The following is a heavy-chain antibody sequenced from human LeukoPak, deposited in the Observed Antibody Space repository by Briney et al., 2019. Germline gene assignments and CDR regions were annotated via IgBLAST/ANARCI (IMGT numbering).Heavy chain of an antibody. CDR3: ARELHLEYYFDY. Sequence: MAGGSLRLSCAASGFTFSSYSMNWVRQAPGKGLEWVSSISSSSSYIYYADSVKGRFTITRDNSKNTLYLQMNSLRAEDTAVYYCARELHLEYYFDYWGQGTLVTVSS. CDR1: GFTFSSYS. CDR2: ISSSSSYI. J-gene: IGHJ4*02. V-gene: IGHV3-21*01. D-gene: IGHD3-16*01.